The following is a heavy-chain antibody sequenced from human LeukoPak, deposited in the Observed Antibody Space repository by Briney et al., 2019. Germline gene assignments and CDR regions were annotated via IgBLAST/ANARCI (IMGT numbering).Heavy chain of an antibody. V-gene: IGHV4-34*01. CDR1: GGSFSGYY. Sequence: SETLSLTCAVYGGSFSGYYWSWIRQPPGKGLEWIGEINHSGSTNYNPSLKSRVTISVDTSKNQFSLKLSSVTAADTAVYYCARDNSGWLVNFDYWGQGSLVTVSP. CDR3: ARDNSGWLVNFDY. D-gene: IGHD6-19*01. J-gene: IGHJ4*02. CDR2: INHSGST.